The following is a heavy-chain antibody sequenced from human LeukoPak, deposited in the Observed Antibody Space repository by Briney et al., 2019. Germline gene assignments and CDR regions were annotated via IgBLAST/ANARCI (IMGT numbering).Heavy chain of an antibody. Sequence: ASVKVSCKASGYTFTGYYMHWVRQAPGQGLEWMGRINPNSGGTNYAQKFQGRVTMTTDTSTSTAYMELRSLRSEDTAVYYCARFSDSSGYFNFYYFDYWGQGTLVTVSS. D-gene: IGHD3-22*01. CDR2: INPNSGGT. J-gene: IGHJ4*02. V-gene: IGHV1-2*06. CDR3: ARFSDSSGYFNFYYFDY. CDR1: GYTFTGYY.